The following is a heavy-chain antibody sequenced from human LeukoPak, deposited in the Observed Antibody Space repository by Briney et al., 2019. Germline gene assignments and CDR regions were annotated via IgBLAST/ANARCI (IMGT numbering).Heavy chain of an antibody. Sequence: GGSLRLSCAASGFTFSSYWMSWVRQAPGKGLEWVADINKDGSEECYVDSVKGRFTISRDNAKNSLYLQMNSLRAEDTAVYYCARVAVVPAAYIYYYYYYMDVWGKGTTVTVSS. CDR3: ARVAVVPAAYIYYYYYYMDV. CDR1: GFTFSSYW. CDR2: INKDGSEE. D-gene: IGHD2-2*01. V-gene: IGHV3-7*01. J-gene: IGHJ6*03.